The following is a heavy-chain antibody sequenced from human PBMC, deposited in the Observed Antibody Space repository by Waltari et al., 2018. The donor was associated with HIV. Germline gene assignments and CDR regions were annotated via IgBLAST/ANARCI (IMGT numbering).Heavy chain of an antibody. J-gene: IGHJ3*02. CDR3: ARMGLMVYAIGAFDI. V-gene: IGHV3-7*01. CDR1: GFTFRSYW. CDR2: IKQDGSEK. D-gene: IGHD2-8*01. Sequence: EVQLEESGGGLVQPGGSLRLPCAVSGFTFRSYWLSWVRQAPGKGVEWVANIKQDGSEKHYVDSVKGRFTISRDNAKKSLYLQMNSLRAEDTAVYYCARMGLMVYAIGAFDIWGQGTMVTVSS.